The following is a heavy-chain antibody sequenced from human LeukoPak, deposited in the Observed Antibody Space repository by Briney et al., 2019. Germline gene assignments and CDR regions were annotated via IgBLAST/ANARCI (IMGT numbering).Heavy chain of an antibody. D-gene: IGHD2-21*01. CDR2: LSYSGST. V-gene: IGHV4-39*01. Sequence: SETLSLTCTVSGGSISSSNSYWGWLRQPPGKGLEWIGTLSYSGSTYYNPSLKSRITISVDTSKSQFSLRLSSVTAADTALYYCARHIQGANVCDYWGQGILVTVPS. CDR1: GGSISSSNSY. CDR3: ARHIQGANVCDY. J-gene: IGHJ4*02.